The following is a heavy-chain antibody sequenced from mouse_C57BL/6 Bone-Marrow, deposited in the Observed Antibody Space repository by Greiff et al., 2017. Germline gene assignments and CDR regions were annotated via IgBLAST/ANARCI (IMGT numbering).Heavy chain of an antibody. CDR2: INPDSSTI. CDR3: AREGSNDGYYAMDY. D-gene: IGHD2-12*01. J-gene: IGHJ4*01. V-gene: IGHV4-1*01. Sequence: EVKLLESGGGLVQPGGSLKLSCAASGIDFSRYWMSWVRRAPGQGLEWIGEINPDSSTINYAPSLKDKFIISRDNAKNTLYLQMSKVRAEDTALYYCAREGSNDGYYAMDYWGQGTSVTVSS. CDR1: GIDFSRYW.